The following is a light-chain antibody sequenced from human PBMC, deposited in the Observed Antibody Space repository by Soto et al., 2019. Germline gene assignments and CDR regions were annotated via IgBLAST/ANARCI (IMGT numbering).Light chain of an antibody. V-gene: IGLV2-11*01. Sequence: QSVLIQPRSVSGSPGQSVTISCTGTSSDVGRYNYVSWYQQHPGKAPKLMIYDVSQRPSGVPDRFSGSKSGNTASLTISGLQAEDEADYYCSSYAGTYTYVVFCGGTKLTVL. CDR3: SSYAGTYTYVV. CDR2: DVS. CDR1: SSDVGRYNY. J-gene: IGLJ2*01.